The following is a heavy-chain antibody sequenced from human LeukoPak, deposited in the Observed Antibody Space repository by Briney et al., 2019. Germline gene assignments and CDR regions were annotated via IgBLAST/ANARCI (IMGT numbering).Heavy chain of an antibody. V-gene: IGHV3-48*03. CDR2: ISSSGTPI. J-gene: IGHJ3*02. D-gene: IGHD3-22*01. CDR1: GFTFSSYE. Sequence: QPGGSLRLSCAASGFTFSSYEMNWVRQAPGKGLEWVSYISSSGTPIYYADSVKGRFTISRDNAKNSLFLQMNSLRAEDTAVYYCARNYYDTSGYPYDAFDIWGQGTLVTVSS. CDR3: ARNYYDTSGYPYDAFDI.